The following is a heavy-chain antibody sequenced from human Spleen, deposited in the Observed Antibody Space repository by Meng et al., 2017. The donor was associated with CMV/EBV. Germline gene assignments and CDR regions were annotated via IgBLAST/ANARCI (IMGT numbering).Heavy chain of an antibody. CDR1: GFTFSSYG. D-gene: IGHD2-2*01. J-gene: IGHJ6*02. CDR3: AKCADVGSSTSCYPGMDV. V-gene: IGHV3-33*06. CDR2: LWFDGSNK. Sequence: GESLKISCAASGFTFSSYGMHWVRQAPGKGLEWVAGLWFDGSNKYYADSVKGRFAISRDNSKNTLYLQMNSLRAEDTAVSYCAKCADVGSSTSCYPGMDVWGQGTTVTVSS.